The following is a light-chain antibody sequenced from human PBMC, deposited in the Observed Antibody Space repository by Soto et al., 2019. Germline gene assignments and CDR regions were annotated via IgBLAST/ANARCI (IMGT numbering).Light chain of an antibody. CDR2: GAS. Sequence: IQLTQSPSSLSASVGDRVTITCRASQGIINYLAWYQQKPGKAPKLLIYGASTLQRGVPSRFGGSGSGTDITLTVSSLHHEDFATYYCQQLFMHPPTFGPGTKVDIK. CDR1: QGIINY. V-gene: IGKV1-9*01. CDR3: QQLFMHPPT. J-gene: IGKJ3*01.